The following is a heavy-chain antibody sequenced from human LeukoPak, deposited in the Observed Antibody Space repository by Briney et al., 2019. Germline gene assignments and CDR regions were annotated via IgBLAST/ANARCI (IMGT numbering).Heavy chain of an antibody. D-gene: IGHD1-26*01. V-gene: IGHV4-39*07. CDR2: IYYSGST. Sequence: SETLSLTCTVSGGSISSSSYYWGWIRQPPGKGLEWIGSIYYSGSTYYNPSLKSRVTISVDTSKNQFSLKLSSVTAADTAVYYCARDAGGFDPWGQGTLVTVSS. J-gene: IGHJ5*02. CDR1: GGSISSSSYY. CDR3: ARDAGGFDP.